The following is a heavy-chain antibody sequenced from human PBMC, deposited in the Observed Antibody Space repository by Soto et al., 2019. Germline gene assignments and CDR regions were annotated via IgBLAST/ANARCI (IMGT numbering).Heavy chain of an antibody. Sequence: QVQVVQSGVEVRRPGSSVKVSCKASGDTFKNCVISWVRQAPGQGLEWMGGIIPLFGTTDFAQRFQGRLTITTDESTTTAYMDLSRLRSEDTATYYCAAELGFGKLSVVWGQGTMVIVSS. J-gene: IGHJ6*02. D-gene: IGHD3-10*01. CDR2: IIPLFGTT. CDR1: GDTFKNCV. CDR3: AAELGFGKLSVV. V-gene: IGHV1-69*01.